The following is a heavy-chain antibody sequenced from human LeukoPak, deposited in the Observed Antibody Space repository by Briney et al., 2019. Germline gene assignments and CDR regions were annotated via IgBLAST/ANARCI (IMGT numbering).Heavy chain of an antibody. CDR3: ARAPAVAVYYYYMDV. Sequence: PSETQSLTCTVSGGSISSYYWSWIRQPPGKGLEWIGYIYYSGGTNYNPSLKSRVTISVDTSKNRFSLKLSSVTAADTAVYYCARAPAVAVYYYYMDVWGKGTTVTVSS. D-gene: IGHD6-19*01. V-gene: IGHV4-59*01. CDR2: IYYSGGT. CDR1: GGSISSYY. J-gene: IGHJ6*03.